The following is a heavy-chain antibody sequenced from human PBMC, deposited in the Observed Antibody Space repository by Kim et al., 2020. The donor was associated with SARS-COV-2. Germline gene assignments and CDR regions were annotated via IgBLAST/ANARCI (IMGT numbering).Heavy chain of an antibody. CDR2: K. Sequence: KYYADSAKGRFTISRDNAKNSLYLQMNSLRAEDTALYYCARTTTLGTFDIWGQGTMVTVSS. CDR3: ARTTTLGTFDI. V-gene: IGHV3-21*01. D-gene: IGHD7-27*01. J-gene: IGHJ3*02.